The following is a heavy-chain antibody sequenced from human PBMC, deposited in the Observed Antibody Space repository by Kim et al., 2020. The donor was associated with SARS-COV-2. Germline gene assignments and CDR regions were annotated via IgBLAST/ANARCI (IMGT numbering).Heavy chain of an antibody. J-gene: IGHJ4*02. D-gene: IGHD3-9*01. Sequence: AQKFQGRVTITSDESTSTAYMELSSLRSEDTAVYYCARLLTGYYSDFDYWGQGTLVTVSS. V-gene: IGHV1-69*01. CDR3: ARLLTGYYSDFDY.